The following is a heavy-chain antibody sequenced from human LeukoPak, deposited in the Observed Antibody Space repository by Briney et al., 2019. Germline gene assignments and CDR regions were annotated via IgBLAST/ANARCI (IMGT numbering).Heavy chain of an antibody. CDR2: IRYDGSNK. Sequence: PGGSLRLSCAASGFTFSNAWMHWVRQAPGKGLEWVAFIRYDGSNKYYADSVKGRFTISRDNSKNTLYLQMNSLRAEDTAVYYCAKDLRYYDYVWGSPNDDYWGQGTLVTVSS. D-gene: IGHD3-16*01. CDR3: AKDLRYYDYVWGSPNDDY. V-gene: IGHV3-30*02. J-gene: IGHJ4*02. CDR1: GFTFSNAW.